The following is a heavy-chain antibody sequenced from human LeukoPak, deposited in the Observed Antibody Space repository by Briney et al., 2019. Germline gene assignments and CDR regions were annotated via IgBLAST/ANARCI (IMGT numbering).Heavy chain of an antibody. CDR2: ISSSSSNI. CDR3: ARAGYGDYDY. D-gene: IGHD4-17*01. J-gene: IGHJ4*02. CDR1: GFTFSSYS. Sequence: AGSLRLYCAASGFTFSSYSRNWVRQAPGKGLEWVSSISSSSSNIDYADSVKGRFTISRDNAKTSLYLQMNSLRAEDTAVYYCARAGYGDYDYWGQGTLVTVSS. V-gene: IGHV3-21*01.